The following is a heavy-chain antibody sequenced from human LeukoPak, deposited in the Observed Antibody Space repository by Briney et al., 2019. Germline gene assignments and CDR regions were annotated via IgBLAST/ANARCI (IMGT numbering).Heavy chain of an antibody. CDR2: IYYSGST. J-gene: IGHJ6*04. Sequence: SETLSLTCTVSGGSVSSGSYYWSWIRQPPGKGLEWIGYIYYSGSTNYNPSLKSRVTISVDTSKSQFSLKLSSVTAADTAVYYCARYHEMYQPSYYYYGMDVWGKGTTVTVSS. D-gene: IGHD2-2*01. CDR3: ARYHEMYQPSYYYYGMDV. V-gene: IGHV4-61*01. CDR1: GGSVSSGSYY.